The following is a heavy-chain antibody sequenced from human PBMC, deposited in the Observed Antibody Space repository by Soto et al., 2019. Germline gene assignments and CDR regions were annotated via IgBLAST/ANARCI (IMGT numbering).Heavy chain of an antibody. V-gene: IGHV1-69*13. CDR2: IIPIFGTA. CDR1: GGTFSSYA. Sequence: SVKVSCKASGGTFSSYAISWVRQAPGQGLEWMGGIIPIFGTANYAQKFQGRVTITADESTSTAYMELSSLRSEDTAVYYCARVHSTTGTTYYYYYYGMDVWGQGTTVTVSS. CDR3: ARVHSTTGTTYYYYYYGMDV. J-gene: IGHJ6*02. D-gene: IGHD1-7*01.